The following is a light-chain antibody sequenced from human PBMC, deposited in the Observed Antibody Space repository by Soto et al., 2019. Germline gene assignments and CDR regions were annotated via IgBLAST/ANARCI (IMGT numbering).Light chain of an antibody. CDR1: SSNIGSNT. CDR2: SNN. V-gene: IGLV1-44*01. Sequence: QSVLNQPPSASGTPGQRVTIPCSGSSSNIGSNTVNWYQQLPGTAPKLLIYSNNQRPSGVPDRFSGSKAGTSASLAISGLQSEDETDYYCAAWDDSLNGYVFGTGTKVTVL. J-gene: IGLJ1*01. CDR3: AAWDDSLNGYV.